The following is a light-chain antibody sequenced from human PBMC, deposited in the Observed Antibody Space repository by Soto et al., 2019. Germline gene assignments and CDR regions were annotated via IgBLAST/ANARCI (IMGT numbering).Light chain of an antibody. CDR2: GLY. Sequence: EIVLTQSPGTLSLSPGERATLSCRASQSIDSAFFAWYQQKPGQAPRLLIYGLYNRATGIPDRFSGSVSGADFTLTISRLEPEDFAVYYCQQYVTSSPRTFGQGTKVDIK. J-gene: IGKJ1*01. V-gene: IGKV3-20*01. CDR1: QSIDSAF. CDR3: QQYVTSSPRT.